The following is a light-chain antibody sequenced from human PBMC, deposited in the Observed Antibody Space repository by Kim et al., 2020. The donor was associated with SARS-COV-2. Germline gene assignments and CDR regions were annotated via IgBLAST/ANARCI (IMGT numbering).Light chain of an antibody. CDR1: TSNIEANH. J-gene: IGLJ3*02. CDR2: ADI. Sequence: PFPCSGRTSNIEANHVCGYQQVQGRAPNLLIYADIHRPSGVLDRFSGSKSGTPVSLAIRGLRPEDEAPYSWATFDATRRGWVFGGGTNLTVL. V-gene: IGLV1-47*02. CDR3: ATFDATRRGWV.